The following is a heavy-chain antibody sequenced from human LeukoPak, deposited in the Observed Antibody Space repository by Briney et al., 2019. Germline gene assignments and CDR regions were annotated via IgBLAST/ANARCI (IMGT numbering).Heavy chain of an antibody. CDR2: INHSGST. Sequence: SETLSLTCAVYGGSFSGYYWSWIRQPPGKGLEWIGEINHSGSTNYNPSLKSRVTISVDTSKNQFALKLSSVTAADTAVYYCARVLAAAGTSYYLDYWGEGSLVGVCS. CDR3: ARVLAAAGTSYYLDY. D-gene: IGHD6-13*01. V-gene: IGHV4-34*01. CDR1: GGSFSGYY. J-gene: IGHJ4*02.